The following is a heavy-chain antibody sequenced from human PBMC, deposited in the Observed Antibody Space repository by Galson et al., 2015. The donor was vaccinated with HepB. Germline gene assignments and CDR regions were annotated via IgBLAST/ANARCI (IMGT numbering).Heavy chain of an antibody. CDR1: GFTFDDYA. D-gene: IGHD2-2*01. V-gene: IGHV3-43D*03. CDR2: ITYDASST. Sequence: SLRLSCAASGFTFDDYAMHWVRQAPGKGLEWVSLITYDASSTYYADSVKGRFTISRDNSKNSLYLQMNSLRAEDTAFYYCAKADIVASATGGAFDIWGQGTMVTVSS. CDR3: AKADIVASATGGAFDI. J-gene: IGHJ3*02.